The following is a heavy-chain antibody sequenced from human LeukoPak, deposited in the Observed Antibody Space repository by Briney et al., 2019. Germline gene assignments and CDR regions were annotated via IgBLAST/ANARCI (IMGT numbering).Heavy chain of an antibody. Sequence: SQTLSLTCAISGDSVSTNSAAWNWVRQSPSRGLEWLGRTYYMSKWYNDYAVSVKSRITINPDTSKNQFSLQLNSVTPEDTAIYYCARKLISIYAFDIWGQGTLVTVSS. CDR2: TYYMSKWYN. CDR3: ARKLISIYAFDI. V-gene: IGHV6-1*01. J-gene: IGHJ4*02. CDR1: GDSVSTNSAA. D-gene: IGHD3-9*01.